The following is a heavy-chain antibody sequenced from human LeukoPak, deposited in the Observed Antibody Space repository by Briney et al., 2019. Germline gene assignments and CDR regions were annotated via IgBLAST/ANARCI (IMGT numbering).Heavy chain of an antibody. J-gene: IGHJ3*02. V-gene: IGHV1-2*04. D-gene: IGHD3-22*01. CDR2: INPNSGGT. CDR1: GYTFTGYY. CDR3: ARSYYYDSSGYDAFDI. Sequence: GASVKVSCKASGYTFTGYYMHWVRQAPGQGLEWMGWINPNSGGTNYAQKFQGWVTMTRDTSVSTAYMELSRLRSDDTAVYYCARSYYYDSSGYDAFDIRGQGTMVTVSS.